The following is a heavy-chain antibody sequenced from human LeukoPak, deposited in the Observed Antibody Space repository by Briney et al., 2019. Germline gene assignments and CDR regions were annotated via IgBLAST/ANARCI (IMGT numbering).Heavy chain of an antibody. V-gene: IGHV3-30*04. J-gene: IGHJ4*02. CDR2: IAYDGSNK. CDR1: AFSFSTSE. Sequence: GGSLRLSCAASAFSFSTSEMHWVRQAPGKGLEGVAVIAYDGSNKYYADSVKGRFTISRDNPKNTLYLQANNLRAEDTAVYYCARGDHWPNGFDHWGQGTLVTVSS. D-gene: IGHD4-17*01. CDR3: ARGDHWPNGFDH.